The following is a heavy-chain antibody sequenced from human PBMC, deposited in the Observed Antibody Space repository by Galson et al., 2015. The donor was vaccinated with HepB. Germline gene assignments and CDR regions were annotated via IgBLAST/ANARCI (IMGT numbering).Heavy chain of an antibody. D-gene: IGHD4-17*01. CDR2: INPNSGGT. CDR3: AREGNYGSPFDY. V-gene: IGHV1-2*06. Sequence: SVKVSCKASGYTFTGYYMHWVRQAPGQGLEWMGRINPNSGGTNYAQKFQGRVTMTRDTSISTAYMELSRLRSDDTAVYYCAREGNYGSPFDYWGQGTLVTVSS. CDR1: GYTFTGYY. J-gene: IGHJ4*02.